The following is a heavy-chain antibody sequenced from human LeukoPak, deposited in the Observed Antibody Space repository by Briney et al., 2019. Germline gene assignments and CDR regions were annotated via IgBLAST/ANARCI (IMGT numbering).Heavy chain of an antibody. Sequence: GGSLRLSCAASGFTFSSYSMNWVRQAPGKGLEWVSSISSSSSYIYYADSVKGRFTISRDNAKNSLYLQMNSLRDEDTAVYYCARGKSGYPDAFDIWGQGTMVTVSS. V-gene: IGHV3-21*01. CDR1: GFTFSSYS. J-gene: IGHJ3*02. CDR3: ARGKSGYPDAFDI. D-gene: IGHD3-3*01. CDR2: ISSSSSYI.